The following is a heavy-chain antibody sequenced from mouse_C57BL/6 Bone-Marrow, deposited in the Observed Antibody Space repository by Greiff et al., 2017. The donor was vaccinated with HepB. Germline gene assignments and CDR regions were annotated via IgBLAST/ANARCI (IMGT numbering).Heavy chain of an antibody. V-gene: IGHV2-2*01. Sequence: VKLMESGPGLVQPSQCLSITCTVSGFSFTSYGVHWVRQSPGKGLEWLGVIWSGGSTDYNEAIITRLSISKDNSKSQVFFKMNSLQADDTAIYSCARKGIYDGPWYFDVWGTVTTVTVSS. D-gene: IGHD2-3*01. CDR1: GFSFTSYG. CDR2: IWSGGST. CDR3: ARKGIYDGPWYFDV. J-gene: IGHJ1*03.